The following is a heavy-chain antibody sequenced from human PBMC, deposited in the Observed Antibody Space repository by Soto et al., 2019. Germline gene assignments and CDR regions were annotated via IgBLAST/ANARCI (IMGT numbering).Heavy chain of an antibody. V-gene: IGHV1-69*13. CDR1: GGTFSSYA. D-gene: IGHD3-3*01. CDR3: ARSRMWYDFWICYFVYYYYYGMDV. Sequence: SVKVSCKASGGTFSSYASSWVRQAPGQGLEWMGGIIPIFGTANYAQKFQGRVTITADESTSTAYMELSSLRSEDTAVYYCARSRMWYDFWICYFVYYYYYGMDVWGQGTIVTVSS. J-gene: IGHJ6*02. CDR2: IIPIFGTA.